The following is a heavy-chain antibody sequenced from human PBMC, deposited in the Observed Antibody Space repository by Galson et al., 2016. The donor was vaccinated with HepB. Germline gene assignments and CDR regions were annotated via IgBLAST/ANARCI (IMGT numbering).Heavy chain of an antibody. D-gene: IGHD3-3*01. CDR2: ISSSSSTI. Sequence: SLRLSCAASGFTFSSYSMNWVRQAPGKGLEWVSYISSSSSTIYYADSVKGRFTISKDNAKNSLYLQMNSLRDEDTAVYFCVRDPAITIFGVVTQNWFDPLGQGTLVTVSS. J-gene: IGHJ5*02. V-gene: IGHV3-48*02. CDR1: GFTFSSYS. CDR3: VRDPAITIFGVVTQNWFDP.